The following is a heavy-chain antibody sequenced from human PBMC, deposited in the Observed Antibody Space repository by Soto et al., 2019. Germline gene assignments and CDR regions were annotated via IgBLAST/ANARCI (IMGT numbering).Heavy chain of an antibody. Sequence: VSVKVSCKASGYTFTSYDINWVRQATGQGLEWMGWMNPNSGNTGYAQKFQGRVTMTRNTSISTAYMELSSLRSEDTAVYYCARGLILPGYSSSWFYYYYGMDVWGQGTTVTVSS. CDR3: ARGLILPGYSSSWFYYYYGMDV. J-gene: IGHJ6*02. V-gene: IGHV1-8*01. CDR1: GYTFTSYD. CDR2: MNPNSGNT. D-gene: IGHD6-13*01.